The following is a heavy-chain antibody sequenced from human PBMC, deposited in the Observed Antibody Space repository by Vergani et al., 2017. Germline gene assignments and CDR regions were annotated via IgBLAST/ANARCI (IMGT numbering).Heavy chain of an antibody. CDR2: INPNSGGT. CDR1: GYTFTGYY. V-gene: IGHV1-2*02. J-gene: IGHJ4*02. Sequence: QVQLVQSGAEVKKPGASVKVSCKASGYTFTGYYMHWVRQAPGQGLEWMGWINPNSGGTNYAQKVQGRVTMTRDTSNSTAYMELSRLRSDDTAVYYCARDPYCSGGSCNDYWGQGTLVTVSS. D-gene: IGHD2-15*01. CDR3: ARDPYCSGGSCNDY.